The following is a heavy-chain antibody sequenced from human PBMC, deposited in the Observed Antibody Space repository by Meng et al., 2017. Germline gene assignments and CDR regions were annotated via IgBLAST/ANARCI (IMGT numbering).Heavy chain of an antibody. CDR1: GESISTYNW. CDR3: ATSGDNSGFYLGY. D-gene: IGHD3-22*01. J-gene: IGHJ4*02. Sequence: QRRGPGPGLVIPSGTRSPTCAVPGESISTYNWGTWVRQSPEKGLEWIGEIYHSGRTNYNPSLTSRVTMSVDKSKKQISLNLSSVTAADTAVYYCATSGDNSGFYLGYWGPGILVTVSS. CDR2: IYHSGRT. V-gene: IGHV4-4*02.